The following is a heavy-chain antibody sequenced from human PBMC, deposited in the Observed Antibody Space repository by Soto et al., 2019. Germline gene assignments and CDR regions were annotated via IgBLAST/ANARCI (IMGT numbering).Heavy chain of an antibody. Sequence: SETLSLTCTVSGGSISSYYWSWIRQPAGKGLEWFGRIYTSGSTNYNPSLKSRVTMSVDTSKNQFSLKLSSVTAADTAVYYCARVSKGPTSSSWFGYYYYYGMDVWGQGTTVTVS. CDR1: GGSISSYY. D-gene: IGHD6-13*01. CDR2: IYTSGST. CDR3: ARVSKGPTSSSWFGYYYYYGMDV. J-gene: IGHJ6*02. V-gene: IGHV4-4*07.